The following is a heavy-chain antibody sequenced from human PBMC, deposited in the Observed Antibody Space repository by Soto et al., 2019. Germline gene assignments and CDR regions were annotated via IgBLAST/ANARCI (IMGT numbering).Heavy chain of an antibody. J-gene: IGHJ4*02. CDR1: GDSVSDNSAA. V-gene: IGHV6-1*01. D-gene: IGHD3-16*01. CDR2: TYYRSEWYN. Sequence: SPTLSLTCAISGDSVSDNSAAWNWIRQSPSRGLEWLGRTYYRSEWYNDYAVSVKSRITVTPDTSKNQFSLHLNSVTPEDTAVYYCARESPYYVSSDSYLDYWGQGALVTVSS. CDR3: ARESPYYVSSDSYLDY.